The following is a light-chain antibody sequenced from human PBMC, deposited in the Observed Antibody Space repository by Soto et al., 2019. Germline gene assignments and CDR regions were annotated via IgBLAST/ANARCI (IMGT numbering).Light chain of an antibody. CDR1: QDIRSY. V-gene: IGKV1-39*01. Sequence: DIQMTQSPSSLSASVGDRVTITCRAGQDIRSYLNWYQQKPGKAPQLLIYATSFLQIGVPSRFSASGSGTDFSLVITDLLLEDSATYYCQQGYTSRWTSGQGTMVEI. CDR3: QQGYTSRWT. CDR2: ATS. J-gene: IGKJ1*01.